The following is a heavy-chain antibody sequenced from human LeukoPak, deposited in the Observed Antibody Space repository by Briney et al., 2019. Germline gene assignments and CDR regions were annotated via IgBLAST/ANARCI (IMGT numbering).Heavy chain of an antibody. D-gene: IGHD3/OR15-3a*01. V-gene: IGHV3-7*03. CDR3: ARDQYDTWSRRGNFDS. Sequence: GGSLRLSCAASGFTFSSYAMSWVRQAPGKGLEWVANIKLDGSEKNYVDSVKGRFTISRDDTKNSLYLQMNSLRAEDTAVFYCARDQYDTWSRRGNFDSWGQGTLVIVSS. CDR1: GFTFSSYA. J-gene: IGHJ4*02. CDR2: IKLDGSEK.